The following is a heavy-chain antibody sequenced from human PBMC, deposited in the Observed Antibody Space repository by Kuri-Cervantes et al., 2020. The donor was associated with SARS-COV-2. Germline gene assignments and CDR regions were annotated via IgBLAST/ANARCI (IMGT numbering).Heavy chain of an antibody. V-gene: IGHV3-20*04. CDR1: GFTFDDYG. J-gene: IGHJ6*03. CDR2: INWNGGST. Sequence: LSLTCAASGFTFDDYGMSWVRQAPGKGLEWVSGINWNGGSTGYADSVKGRFTISRDNAKNSLYLQMNSLRAEDTALYYCARDPAAGLYYYYMDVWGKGTTVTVSS. CDR3: ARDPAAGLYYYYMDV. D-gene: IGHD6-13*01.